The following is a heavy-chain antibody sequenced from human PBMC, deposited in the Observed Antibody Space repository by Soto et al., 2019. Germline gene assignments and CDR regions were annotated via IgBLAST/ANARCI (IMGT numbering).Heavy chain of an antibody. D-gene: IGHD6-6*01. CDR3: TRDPVAYSISWSFSYDS. J-gene: IGHJ4*02. CDR1: GFTFSRFW. V-gene: IGHV3-74*01. CDR2: ISTDGSST. Sequence: GGSLRLSCAASGFTFSRFWMHWVRRAPGKGLVWVSRISTDGSSTTYADSVKGRFTISRDNAKNTLYLQMNSLRAEDTGVYYCTRDPVAYSISWSFSYDSWRQRTLVTVS.